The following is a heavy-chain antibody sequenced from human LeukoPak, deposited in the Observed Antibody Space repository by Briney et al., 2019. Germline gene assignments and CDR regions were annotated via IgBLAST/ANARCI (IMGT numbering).Heavy chain of an antibody. CDR2: IKLDGSEK. D-gene: IGHD3-3*01. CDR3: ARDQYDTWSRRGNFDS. Sequence: PGGSLRFSCAASGFIFGKYWMSWVRQAPGKGLEWVANIKLDGSEKNYVDSVKGRFTISRDNTKNSLYLQMNSLRAEDTAVFYCARDQYDTWSRRGNFDSWGQGTLVIVSS. V-gene: IGHV3-7*03. CDR1: GFIFGKYW. J-gene: IGHJ4*02.